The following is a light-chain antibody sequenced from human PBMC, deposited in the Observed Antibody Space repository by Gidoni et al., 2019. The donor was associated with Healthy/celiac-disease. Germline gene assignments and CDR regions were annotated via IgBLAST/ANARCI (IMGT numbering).Light chain of an antibody. CDR1: QSISSY. J-gene: IGKJ4*01. Sequence: DVHVYQSPSSLSASVGDRVTITCRASQSISSYLNWYQQKPGKAPKLLIYAASSWQSGVPARFSGSGSGTDFTLTISSLQPEDFATYYCQQSYSTPLTFGGGTKVEIK. V-gene: IGKV1-39*01. CDR3: QQSYSTPLT. CDR2: AAS.